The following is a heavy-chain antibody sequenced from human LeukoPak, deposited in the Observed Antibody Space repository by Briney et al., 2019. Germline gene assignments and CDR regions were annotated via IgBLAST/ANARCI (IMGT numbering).Heavy chain of an antibody. Sequence: GGSLRLSCAASGFTFSTYGMHWVRQAPGKGLEWVSVISYDGNNKYYADSVKGRFTISRDNSKNTLYLEMNSLRAEDTAVYYCARDMWKTTLSTNDYWGQGTLVTVSS. J-gene: IGHJ4*02. CDR1: GFTFSTYG. V-gene: IGHV3-30*03. CDR2: ISYDGNNK. CDR3: ARDMWKTTLSTNDY. D-gene: IGHD1-1*01.